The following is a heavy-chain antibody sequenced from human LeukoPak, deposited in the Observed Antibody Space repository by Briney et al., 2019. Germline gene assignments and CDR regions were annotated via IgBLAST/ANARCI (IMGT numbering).Heavy chain of an antibody. Sequence: ASVKVSCKASGYTFTSYGISWVRQAPGQGLEWMGWISAYNGNTNFAQEFQGRVTMTTDTSTSTAYMELRSLRSDDTAVYYCAREKSYYYDSSGYYIFDYWGQGTLVTVSS. J-gene: IGHJ4*02. CDR3: AREKSYYYDSSGYYIFDY. CDR1: GYTFTSYG. D-gene: IGHD3-22*01. V-gene: IGHV1-18*01. CDR2: ISAYNGNT.